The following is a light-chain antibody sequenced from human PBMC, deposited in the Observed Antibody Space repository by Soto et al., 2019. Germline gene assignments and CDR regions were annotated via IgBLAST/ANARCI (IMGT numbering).Light chain of an antibody. CDR2: DVS. Sequence: QSMLTQPASVSASPGQWIAISCTGTSSDVGGYNYVSWYQQHPGKAPKLMIYDVSNRPSGVSNRFSGSKSGNTASLTISGLQAEDEADYYCSSYTSSSTYVFGTGTKVTVL. V-gene: IGLV2-14*01. CDR3: SSYTSSSTYV. CDR1: SSDVGGYNY. J-gene: IGLJ1*01.